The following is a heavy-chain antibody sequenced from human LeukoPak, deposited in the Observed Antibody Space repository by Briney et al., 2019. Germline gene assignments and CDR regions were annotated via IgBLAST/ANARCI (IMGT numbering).Heavy chain of an antibody. CDR3: AKDCSGGSCFDY. CDR1: GFTFSSYG. CDR2: ISYDGSNK. V-gene: IGHV3-30*18. D-gene: IGHD2-15*01. J-gene: IGHJ4*02. Sequence: GGALRLSCAASGFTFSSYGMHSGRPAPGKGLERVALISYDGSNKYYADSVKGGFTIARDKFKNTLYLQMNSLRAEDTAVYYCAKDCSGGSCFDYWGQGTLVTVSS.